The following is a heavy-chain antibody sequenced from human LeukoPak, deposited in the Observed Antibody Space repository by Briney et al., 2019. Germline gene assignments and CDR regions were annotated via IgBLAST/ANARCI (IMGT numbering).Heavy chain of an antibody. CDR3: ARRLVGRPYDY. V-gene: IGHV5-51*01. CDR2: IYPGDSDT. D-gene: IGHD2-2*01. J-gene: IGHJ4*02. Sequence: GESLKISCKGTEFSFINYWIAWVRQMPGKGLEWMGIIYPGDSDTKISPSFEGQVTISADKSISTAYLQWSSLKTSDTAMYYCARRLVGRPYDYWGQGTLVTVSS. CDR1: EFSFINYW.